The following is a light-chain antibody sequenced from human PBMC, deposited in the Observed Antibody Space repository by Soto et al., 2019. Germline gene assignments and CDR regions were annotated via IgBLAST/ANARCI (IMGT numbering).Light chain of an antibody. CDR2: GAS. V-gene: IGKV3-15*01. J-gene: IGKJ1*01. CDR1: QSVSSN. CDR3: QHGRT. Sequence: DIVLTQSPGTLSLSPGERATLSCRASQSVSSNLAWYQQKPGQAPRLLIYGASTRATGIPARFSGSGSGTEFTLTISSLQSEDFAVYYCQHGRTFGQGTKVDI.